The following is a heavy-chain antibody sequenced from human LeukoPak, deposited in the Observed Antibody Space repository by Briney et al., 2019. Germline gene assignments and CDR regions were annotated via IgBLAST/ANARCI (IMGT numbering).Heavy chain of an antibody. V-gene: IGHV3-30*02. D-gene: IGHD3-3*01. CDR2: IRYDGSNK. Sequence: GGSLRLSCAASGFTFSSYGVHWVRQAPGKGLEWVAFIRYDGSNKYYADSVKGRFTISRDNSKNTLYLQTNSLRAEDTAVYYCAKDLAKYYDFSSGPKPHSGNWFDPWGQGTLVTVSS. CDR1: GFTFSSYG. J-gene: IGHJ5*02. CDR3: AKDLAKYYDFSSGPKPHSGNWFDP.